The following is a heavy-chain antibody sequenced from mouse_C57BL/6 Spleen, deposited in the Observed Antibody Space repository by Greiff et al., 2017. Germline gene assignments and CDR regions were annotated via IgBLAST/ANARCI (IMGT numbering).Heavy chain of an antibody. CDR1: GYTFTSYW. CDR3: ARGGSYYYAMDY. CDR2: IHPNSGST. Sequence: VQLQQSGAELVKPGASVKLSCKASGYTFTSYWMHWVKQRPGQGLEWIGMIHPNSGSTNYNEKFKSKATLTVDKSSSTAYMQLSSLTSEDSAVYYCARGGSYYYAMDYWGQGTSVTVSS. V-gene: IGHV1-64*01. J-gene: IGHJ4*01.